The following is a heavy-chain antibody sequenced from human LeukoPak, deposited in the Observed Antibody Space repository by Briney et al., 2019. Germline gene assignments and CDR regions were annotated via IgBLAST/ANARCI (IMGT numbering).Heavy chain of an antibody. D-gene: IGHD2-15*01. CDR2: IRYDGSNK. J-gene: IGHJ6*03. Sequence: GGSLRLSCAASGFTFSSYGMHWVRQAPGKGLEWVAFIRYDGSNKYYADSVKGRFTISRDNSKNTLYLQMNSLRAEDTAVYYCAKDRVYCSGGSCHSVRYYYYYMDVWGKGTTVTVSS. CDR3: AKDRVYCSGGSCHSVRYYYYYMDV. V-gene: IGHV3-30*02. CDR1: GFTFSSYG.